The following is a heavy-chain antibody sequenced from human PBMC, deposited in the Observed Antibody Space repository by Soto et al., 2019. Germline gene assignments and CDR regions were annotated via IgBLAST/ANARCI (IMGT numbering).Heavy chain of an antibody. CDR1: GGSVSAGYYY. J-gene: IGHJ6*02. CDR3: ARVLGYCIFTSCNDYYYGMDV. V-gene: IGHV4-61*01. D-gene: IGHD2-2*03. CDR2: IYFTGTT. Sequence: PSETLSLTCAVSGGSVSAGYYYWSWIRQPPGKGLEWIGYIYFTGTTKYNPSLKSRVTISVGTAKNQFSLKLSSVTAADTAVYYCARVLGYCIFTSCNDYYYGMDVWGQGTTVTVSS.